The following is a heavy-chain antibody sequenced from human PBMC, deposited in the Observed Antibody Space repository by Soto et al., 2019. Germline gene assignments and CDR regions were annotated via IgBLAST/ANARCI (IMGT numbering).Heavy chain of an antibody. Sequence: ASVKVSCKASGYTFTDYDINWVRQAPGQGLEWMGWISAYNGNTNYAQKLQGRVTMTTDTSTSTAYMELRSLRSDDTAVYYCARVDLGYYYDSSGYYYYFDYWGQGTLVTVSS. CDR3: ARVDLGYYYDSSGYYYYFDY. CDR2: ISAYNGNT. CDR1: GYTFTDYD. J-gene: IGHJ4*02. D-gene: IGHD3-22*01. V-gene: IGHV1-18*01.